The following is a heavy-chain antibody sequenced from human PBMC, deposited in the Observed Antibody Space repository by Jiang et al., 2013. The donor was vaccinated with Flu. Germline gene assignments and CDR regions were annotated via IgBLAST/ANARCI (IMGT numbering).Heavy chain of an antibody. Sequence: VQLVESGGGLVQPGGSLRLSCAASGFNLSAYDMHWVRQPPGKGLEWVSAIGTGGDTDTFYPDSVKGRFTISRENAKNSLYLQMSSLRDGDSGVYYCVREIALNTFTAGMDVWGSGDHGHRLL. CDR2: IGTGGDTDT. J-gene: IGHJ6*01. V-gene: IGHV3-13*01. CDR1: GFNLSAYD. D-gene: IGHD2-2*02. CDR3: VREIALNTFTAGMDV.